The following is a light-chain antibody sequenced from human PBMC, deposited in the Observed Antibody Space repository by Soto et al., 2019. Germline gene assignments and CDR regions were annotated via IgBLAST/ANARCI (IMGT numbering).Light chain of an antibody. J-gene: IGLJ2*01. V-gene: IGLV2-8*01. CDR2: EVS. CDR1: SSDVGGYGY. CDR3: SSYAGSNTDVV. Sequence: QSVLTQPPSASGSPGQSVTISCTGTSSDVGGYGYVSWYQQHPGKAPKLMIYEVSKRPSGVPDRFSGSKSGTTASLTVSGLQDEDEADYYCSSYAGSNTDVVFGGGTQLTVL.